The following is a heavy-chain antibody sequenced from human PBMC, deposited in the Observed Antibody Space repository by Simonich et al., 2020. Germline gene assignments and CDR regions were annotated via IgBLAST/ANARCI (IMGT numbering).Heavy chain of an antibody. V-gene: IGHV3-13*01. CDR1: GFTFSSYD. CDR2: VGTAGYT. Sequence: EVQLVESGGGLVQPGGSLRLSCAASGFTFSSYDMHWVRQATRKGLEWVSSVGTAGYTYYPGSVKGRFTISRENAKNSLYLQMNSLRAGDTAVYYCARGGYSGSYNWFDPWGQGTLVTVSS. D-gene: IGHD1-26*01. CDR3: ARGGYSGSYNWFDP. J-gene: IGHJ5*02.